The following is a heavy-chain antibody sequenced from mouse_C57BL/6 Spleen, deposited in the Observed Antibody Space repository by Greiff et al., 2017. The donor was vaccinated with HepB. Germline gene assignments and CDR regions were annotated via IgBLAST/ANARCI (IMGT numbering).Heavy chain of an antibody. V-gene: IGHV1-18*01. D-gene: IGHD1-1*01. CDR1: GYTFTDYN. CDR3: ARGYYGSRRGYYFDY. Sequence: DVQLQESGPELVKPGASVEIPCKASGYTFTDYNMDWVKQSHGKSLEWIGDINPNNGGTIYNQKFKGKATLTVDKSSSTAYMELRSLTSEDTAVYYCARGYYGSRRGYYFDYWGQGTTLTVSS. J-gene: IGHJ2*01. CDR2: INPNNGGT.